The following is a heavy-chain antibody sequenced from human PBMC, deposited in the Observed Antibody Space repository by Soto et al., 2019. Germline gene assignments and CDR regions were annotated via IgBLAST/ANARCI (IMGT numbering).Heavy chain of an antibody. Sequence: SETLSLTCTVSGGSISSGDYYWSWIRQPPGKGLEWIGYIYYSGSTYYNPSLKSRVTIPVDTSKNQFSLKLSSVTAADTAVYYCAGERPIIARVKAAFDIWGQGTMVTVSS. V-gene: IGHV4-30-4*01. CDR2: IYYSGST. J-gene: IGHJ3*02. CDR3: AGERPIIARVKAAFDI. CDR1: GGSISSGDYY. D-gene: IGHD3-16*02.